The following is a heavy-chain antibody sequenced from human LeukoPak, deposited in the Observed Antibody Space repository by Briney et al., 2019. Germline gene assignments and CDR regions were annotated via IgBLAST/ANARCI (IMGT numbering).Heavy chain of an antibody. Sequence: GGSLRLSCAASGFTFSGSAMHWVRQASGKGLEWVGRIRSKANSYATAYASSVKGRFTISRDDSKNTAYLQMNSLKTEDTAVYYCTRHGMAPGITGVDVWGKGTTVTVSS. D-gene: IGHD1-20*01. J-gene: IGHJ6*04. CDR2: IRSKANSYAT. CDR3: TRHGMAPGITGVDV. V-gene: IGHV3-73*01. CDR1: GFTFSGSA.